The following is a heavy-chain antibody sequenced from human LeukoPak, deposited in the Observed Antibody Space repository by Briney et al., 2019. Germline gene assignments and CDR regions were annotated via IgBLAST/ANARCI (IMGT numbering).Heavy chain of an antibody. Sequence: GGSLRPSSAASGLTFTSYAMKWVRQAPGKGLEWVSAISRTSAYIYYSDSVKGRYTNSKDNANNSVYLQIDNLRAEDTAVYYCARDERRYCSDSSCYPGDYWGQGTLVTVSS. CDR2: ISRTSAYI. CDR3: ARDERRYCSDSSCYPGDY. CDR1: GLTFTSYA. D-gene: IGHD2-2*01. V-gene: IGHV3-21*01. J-gene: IGHJ4*02.